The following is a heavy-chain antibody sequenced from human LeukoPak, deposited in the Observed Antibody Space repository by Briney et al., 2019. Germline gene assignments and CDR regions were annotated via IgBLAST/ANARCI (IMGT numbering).Heavy chain of an antibody. D-gene: IGHD4-17*01. CDR3: ARGGPYGDSLY. CDR2: ISYDGSRK. Sequence: GGSLRLSCRASRFSFSDYDMHWVRQAPGKGLEWVAVISYDGSRKHYGDSVKGRFTISRDNSKNTLYLQMNSLRAEDTAVYYCARGGPYGDSLYWGQGTLVTVSS. CDR1: RFSFSDYD. J-gene: IGHJ4*02. V-gene: IGHV3-30*03.